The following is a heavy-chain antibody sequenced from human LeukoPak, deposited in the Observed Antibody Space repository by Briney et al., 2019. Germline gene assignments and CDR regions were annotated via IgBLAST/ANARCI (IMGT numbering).Heavy chain of an antibody. CDR3: ARGSWYDFWSGYYTGAFSNWFDP. CDR1: GGSISSYY. J-gene: IGHJ5*02. V-gene: IGHV4-4*07. Sequence: SETLSLTCTVSGGSISSYYWSWIRQPAGKGLEWIGRIYTSGSTNYNPSLKSRVTMSVDTSKNQFSLKLSSVTAADTAVYYCARGSWYDFWSGYYTGAFSNWFDPWGQGTLVTVSS. CDR2: IYTSGST. D-gene: IGHD3-3*01.